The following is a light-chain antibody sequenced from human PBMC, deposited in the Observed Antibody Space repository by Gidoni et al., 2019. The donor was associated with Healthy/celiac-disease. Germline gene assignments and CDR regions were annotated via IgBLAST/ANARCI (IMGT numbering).Light chain of an antibody. Sequence: EIVLTQSPATLSLSPGERATLSCRASQSVSSYLAWYQQKPGQAPRLLIYDASNRATGIPARFSGSGSGTDFTLTISSLEPEDFAVYYCQQRETFGQXTKVEIK. V-gene: IGKV3-11*01. J-gene: IGKJ1*01. CDR1: QSVSSY. CDR3: QQRET. CDR2: DAS.